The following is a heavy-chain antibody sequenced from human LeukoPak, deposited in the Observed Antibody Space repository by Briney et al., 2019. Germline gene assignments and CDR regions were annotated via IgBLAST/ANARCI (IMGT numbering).Heavy chain of an antibody. CDR2: ISAYNGNT. Sequence: GASVKVSCKASGYTFTSYGISWVRQAPGQGLEWMGWISAYNGNTNYAQKLQGRVTMTTDTSTSTAYMELRSLRSDDTAVYYCARDPQDIVVVHXXXXXYXXDVWGXGTTVTVS. J-gene: IGHJ6*01. CDR3: ARDPQDIVVVHXXXXXYXXDV. V-gene: IGHV1-18*01. D-gene: IGHD2-2*01. CDR1: GYTFTSYG.